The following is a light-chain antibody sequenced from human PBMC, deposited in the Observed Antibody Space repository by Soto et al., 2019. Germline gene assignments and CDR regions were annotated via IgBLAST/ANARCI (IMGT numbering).Light chain of an antibody. J-gene: IGLJ1*01. CDR2: GNS. Sequence: QSVLTQPPSVSGAPGQRVTISCTGSSSNIGAGYDVHWYQQLPGTAPKLLIYGNSNRPSGVPDRFSGSKSGTSASLAITGLQAEDEADYYCAAWDDSLNGYLFGTGTKVTVL. V-gene: IGLV1-40*01. CDR1: SSNIGAGYD. CDR3: AAWDDSLNGYL.